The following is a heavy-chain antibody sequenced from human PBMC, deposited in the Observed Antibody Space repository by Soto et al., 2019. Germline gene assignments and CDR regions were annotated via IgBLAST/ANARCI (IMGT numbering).Heavy chain of an antibody. V-gene: IGHV3-23*01. CDR3: AKDGNYSWYYYYYMDV. CDR1: GFTFSSYA. Sequence: GGSLRLSCAASGFTFSSYAMSWVRQAPGKGLEWVSAISGSGGSTYYADSGKGRFTISRDNSKNTVYLQMNSLRAEDTAVYYCAKDGNYSWYYYYYMDVWGKGTTVTVSS. CDR2: ISGSGGST. D-gene: IGHD1-26*01. J-gene: IGHJ6*03.